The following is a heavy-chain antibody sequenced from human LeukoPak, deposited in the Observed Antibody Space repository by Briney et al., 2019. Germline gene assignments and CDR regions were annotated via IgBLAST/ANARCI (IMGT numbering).Heavy chain of an antibody. V-gene: IGHV3-7*01. Sequence: PGGSLRLSCAAAGFTFIRYSMNWVRQAPGKGLEWVANIKQDGSEKYYVDSVKGRFTISRDNAKNSLYLQMNSLRAEDTAVYYCAREDVTGTEQDYWGQGTLVTVSS. CDR3: AREDVTGTEQDY. CDR1: GFTFIRYS. CDR2: IKQDGSEK. D-gene: IGHD1-1*01. J-gene: IGHJ4*02.